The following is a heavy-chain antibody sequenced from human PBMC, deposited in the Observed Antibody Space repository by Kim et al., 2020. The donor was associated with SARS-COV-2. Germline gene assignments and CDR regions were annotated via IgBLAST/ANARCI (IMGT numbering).Heavy chain of an antibody. Sequence: SETLSLTCAVYGGSFSGYYWSWIRQPPGKGLEWIGEINHSGSTNYRPSLKSRVTISLDTSKNQFSLKLSSVTAADTAVYYCATSRSGSSHYGMDVWGQGTTVTVSS. CDR1: GGSFSGYY. CDR2: INHSGST. V-gene: IGHV4-34*01. CDR3: ATSRSGSSHYGMDV. D-gene: IGHD3-10*01. J-gene: IGHJ6*02.